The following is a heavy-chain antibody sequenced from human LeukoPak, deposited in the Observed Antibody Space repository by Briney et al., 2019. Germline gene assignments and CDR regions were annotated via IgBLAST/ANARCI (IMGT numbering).Heavy chain of an antibody. CDR1: GFTFDDYA. D-gene: IGHD6-19*01. V-gene: IGHV3-43*02. CDR3: AKGSSGWYAIFNPMTI. J-gene: IGHJ4*02. CDR2: ISGDGGRT. Sequence: GGSLRLSCAASGFTFDDYAMHWVRQAPGKGLEWVSLISGDGGRTYYADSVKGRFTISRDNSKNSLYLQMNSLRTEDTALYYCAKGSSGWYAIFNPMTIWGQGTLVTVSS.